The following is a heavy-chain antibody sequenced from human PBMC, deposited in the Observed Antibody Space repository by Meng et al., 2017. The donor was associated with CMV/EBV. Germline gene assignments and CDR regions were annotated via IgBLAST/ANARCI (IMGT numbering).Heavy chain of an antibody. CDR1: GYTFTSYG. V-gene: IGHV1-18*01. J-gene: IGHJ1*01. CDR2: ISAYNGNT. Sequence: VQLVPSGAAVRKPGASVKVACKAFGYTFTSYGISWVRQAPGQGLEWMGWISAYNGNTNYAQKLQGRVTMTTDTSTSTAYMELRSLRSDDTAVYYCASGGSIAVADHAEYFQNWGQGTLVTVVS. D-gene: IGHD6-19*01. CDR3: ASGGSIAVADHAEYFQN.